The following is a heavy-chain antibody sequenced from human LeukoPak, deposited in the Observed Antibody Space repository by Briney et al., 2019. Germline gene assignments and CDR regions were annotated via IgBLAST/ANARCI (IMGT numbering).Heavy chain of an antibody. V-gene: IGHV4-59*08. CDR3: ARRPVLYCSSTSCYAGAFDI. D-gene: IGHD2-2*01. J-gene: IGHJ3*02. CDR1: GGSIDSYY. Sequence: SETLSLTCTVSGGSIDSYYWTWIRQPPGKGLERIAYIFYSASTNYNPSFKSRVTISVDTSKNQFSLKLSSVTAADTAVYYCARRPVLYCSSTSCYAGAFDIWGQGTMVTVSS. CDR2: IFYSAST.